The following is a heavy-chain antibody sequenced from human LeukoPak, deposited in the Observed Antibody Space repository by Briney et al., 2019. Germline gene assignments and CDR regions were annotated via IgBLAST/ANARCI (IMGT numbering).Heavy chain of an antibody. CDR1: GGTFSSYA. D-gene: IGHD3-10*01. J-gene: IGHJ4*02. CDR3: ARDPAVYYGSDYYFDY. Sequence: ASVKVSCKASGGTFSSYAITWVRQAPGQGLEWMGGIIPIFGTANYAQKFQGRVTITADESTSTAYMELSSLRSEDTAVYYCARDPAVYYGSDYYFDYWGQGTLVTVSS. CDR2: IIPIFGTA. V-gene: IGHV1-69*13.